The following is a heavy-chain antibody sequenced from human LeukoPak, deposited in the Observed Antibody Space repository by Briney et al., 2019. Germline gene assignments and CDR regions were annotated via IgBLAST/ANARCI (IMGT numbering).Heavy chain of an antibody. D-gene: IGHD5-12*01. CDR1: GFTFSSYA. J-gene: IGHJ6*02. CDR3: AKGYSGYAYFYYGMDV. CDR2: ISGSGGST. Sequence: PGGSLRLSCAASGFTFSSYAMSWVRQAPGKGLEWVSAISGSGGSTYYADSVKGRFTISRDNSKNTLYLQMNSLRAEDTAVYYCAKGYSGYAYFYYGMDVWGQGTTVTVSS. V-gene: IGHV3-23*01.